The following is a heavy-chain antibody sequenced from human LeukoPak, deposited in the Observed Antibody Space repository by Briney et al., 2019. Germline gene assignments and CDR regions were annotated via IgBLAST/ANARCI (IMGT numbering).Heavy chain of an antibody. CDR3: ARVSTDSSGYIRRGWIDH. V-gene: IGHV3-21*01. D-gene: IGHD3-22*01. CDR2: ISGSSRYI. CDR1: DFTFSSYN. J-gene: IGHJ4*02. Sequence: GGSLRLSCAAYDFTFSSYNMIWVRLAPGKGLEWVSSISGSSRYIYYADSLRGRFTISRDNAKSSLYLQMNSLRAEDTAVYYCARVSTDSSGYIRRGWIDHWGQGTLVTVSS.